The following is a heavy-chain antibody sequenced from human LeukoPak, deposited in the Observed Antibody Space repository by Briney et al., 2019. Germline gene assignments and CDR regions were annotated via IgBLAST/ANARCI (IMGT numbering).Heavy chain of an antibody. CDR1: GFSLSTRGVG. V-gene: IGHV2-5*01. CDR3: AHSFRLEYDFWSGYYSGFDP. D-gene: IGHD3-3*01. Sequence: KESGPTLVKPTQTLTLTCTFSGFSLSTRGVGVGWIRQPPGKALEWLSLIYWNDDKRYSPSLKSRLTITKDTSKNQVVLTMTNMDPVDTATYYCAHSFRLEYDFWSGYYSGFDPWGQGTLVTVSS. CDR2: IYWNDDK. J-gene: IGHJ5*02.